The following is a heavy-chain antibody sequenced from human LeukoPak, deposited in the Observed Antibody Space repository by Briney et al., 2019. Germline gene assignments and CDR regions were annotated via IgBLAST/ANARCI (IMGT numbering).Heavy chain of an antibody. V-gene: IGHV4-59*08. CDR2: IYYSGST. Sequence: PSETLSLTCTVSGGSISSHYWSWIRQPPGKGLEWIGYIYYSGSTNYNPSLKSRVTISVDTSKNQFSLKLSSVTVADTAAYYCARYHCSGGTCYHFDYWGQGALVTVSS. CDR1: GGSISSHY. D-gene: IGHD2-15*01. CDR3: ARYHCSGGTCYHFDY. J-gene: IGHJ4*02.